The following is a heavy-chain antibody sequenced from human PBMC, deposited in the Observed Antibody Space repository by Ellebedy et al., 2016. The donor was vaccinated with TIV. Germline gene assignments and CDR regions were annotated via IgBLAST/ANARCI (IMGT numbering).Heavy chain of an antibody. V-gene: IGHV4-34*01. D-gene: IGHD3-10*01. CDR3: ARTSFVKGVSF. J-gene: IGHJ4*02. CDR2: IHHSGRT. CDR1: GFTFSSNV. Sequence: ESLKISXAVSGFTFSSNVMNWIRQAPGKGLEWLGKIHHSGRTNYKSSLQSRVTISLHTSTKHFSLNLTSLTAADTAVYYCARTSFVKGVSFWGQGVLVTVSS.